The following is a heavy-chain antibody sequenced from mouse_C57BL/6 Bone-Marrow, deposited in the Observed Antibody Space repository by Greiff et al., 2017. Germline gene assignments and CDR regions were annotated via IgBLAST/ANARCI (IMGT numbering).Heavy chain of an antibody. J-gene: IGHJ2*01. CDR3: PLYYDYFDY. CDR2: IDPETGGT. Sequence: VQLQPSGAELVRPGASVTLSCQASGYPFTYYEKHWVKQKPVHGLEWIGAIDPETGGTAYNQKFKGKAILTADKSSSTAYMELRSLTSEDSAVYYCPLYYDYFDYWGQGTTLTVSS. V-gene: IGHV1-15*01. CDR1: GYPFTYYE. D-gene: IGHD2-4*01.